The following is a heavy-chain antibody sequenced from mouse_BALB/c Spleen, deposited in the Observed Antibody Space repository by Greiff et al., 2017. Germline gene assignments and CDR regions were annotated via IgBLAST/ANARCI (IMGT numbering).Heavy chain of an antibody. CDR1: GFTFSDYY. V-gene: IGHV5-4*02. CDR2: ISDGGSYT. D-gene: IGHD2-4*01. CDR3: ARDRGYDYDGTS. Sequence: EVKVVESGGGLVKPGGSLKLSCAASGFTFSDYYMYWVRQTPEKRLEWVATISDGGSYTYYPDSVKGRFTISRDNAKNNLYLQMSSLKSEDTAMYYCARDRGYDYDGTSWGQGTLVTVSA. J-gene: IGHJ3*01.